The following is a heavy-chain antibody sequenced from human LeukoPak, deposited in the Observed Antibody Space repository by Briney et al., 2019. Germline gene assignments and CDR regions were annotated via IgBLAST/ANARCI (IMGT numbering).Heavy chain of an antibody. CDR3: ARQAATAYNYFDY. CDR2: IYPGDSDT. Sequence: GESLQIACNVSGYSFSTHCIGWVRQMPGKGLEWMGIIYPGDSDTRYGPSFQCQVTISADKSISTAYLQWSSLKASDTAMYYCARQAATAYNYFDYWGQGTPVTVSS. CDR1: GYSFSTHC. J-gene: IGHJ4*02. V-gene: IGHV5-51*01. D-gene: IGHD1-1*01.